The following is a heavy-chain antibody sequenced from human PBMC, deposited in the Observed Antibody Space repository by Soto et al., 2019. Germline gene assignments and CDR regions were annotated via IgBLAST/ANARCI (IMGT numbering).Heavy chain of an antibody. Sequence: SLRLSCAASGFTFSRYWMTWVRQAPGKGLEWVANIKQDGSQKYYVDSVKGRFTISRDNAKNSLYLQMNSLRAEDTAVYYCARDHFDVYDPLDLDYWGQGALVTVSS. CDR2: IKQDGSQK. V-gene: IGHV3-7*01. J-gene: IGHJ4*02. CDR1: GFTFSRYW. CDR3: ARDHFDVYDPLDLDY. D-gene: IGHD5-12*01.